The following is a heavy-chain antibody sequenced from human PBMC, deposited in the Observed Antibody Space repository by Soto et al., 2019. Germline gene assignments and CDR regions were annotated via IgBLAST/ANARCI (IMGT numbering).Heavy chain of an antibody. Sequence: SETLSLTCIVSGGSISSSSYYWGWIRQPPGKGLEWIGSIYYSGSTYYNPSLKSRVTISVDTSKNQFSLKLSSVTAADTAVYYCARPSGDYYGSGSYFNWFDPWGQGTLVTVSS. V-gene: IGHV4-39*01. CDR3: ARPSGDYYGSGSYFNWFDP. CDR1: GGSISSSSYY. CDR2: IYYSGST. D-gene: IGHD3-10*01. J-gene: IGHJ5*02.